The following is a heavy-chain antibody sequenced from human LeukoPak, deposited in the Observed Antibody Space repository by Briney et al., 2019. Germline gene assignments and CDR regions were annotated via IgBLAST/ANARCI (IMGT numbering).Heavy chain of an antibody. CDR2: INPNSGGT. V-gene: IGHV1-2*02. Sequence: ASAKVSCKASGYTFTGYYMHWVRQAPGQGLEWMGWINPNSGGTNYAQKFQGRVTMTRDTSISTAYMELSRLRSDDTAVYYCARDYYYDSSGSFDYWGQGTLVTVSS. D-gene: IGHD3-22*01. J-gene: IGHJ4*02. CDR1: GYTFTGYY. CDR3: ARDYYYDSSGSFDY.